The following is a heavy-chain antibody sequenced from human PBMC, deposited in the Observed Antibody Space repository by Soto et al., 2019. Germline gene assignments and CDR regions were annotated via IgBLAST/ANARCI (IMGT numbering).Heavy chain of an antibody. CDR3: ARDPNIVVAESYYYYGMDV. J-gene: IGHJ6*01. V-gene: IGHV3-11*04. CDR2: INTAGSTK. D-gene: IGHD2-15*01. Sequence: RKGLEWVSYINTAGSTKYYAESVKGRFTISRDNARNSLFLQMNSLRSEDTAVHYCARDPNIVVAESYYYYGMDVWGQGTTVTVSS.